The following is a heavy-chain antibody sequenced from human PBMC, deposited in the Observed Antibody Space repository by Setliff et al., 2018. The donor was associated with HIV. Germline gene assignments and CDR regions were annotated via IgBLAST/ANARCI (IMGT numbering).Heavy chain of an antibody. CDR3: ARNPQPTGTPDYYYYYYMDV. D-gene: IGHD1-1*01. V-gene: IGHV4-59*11. CDR2: IYSTGST. Sequence: SETLSLTCTVSGASITSHYWSWIRQSPGRELEWIGYIYSTGSTNYNPSLQSRVSISMDASKNKFSLKVTSVTSADTAVYYCARNPQPTGTPDYYYYYYMDVWGKGTTVTVSS. CDR1: GASITSHY. J-gene: IGHJ6*03.